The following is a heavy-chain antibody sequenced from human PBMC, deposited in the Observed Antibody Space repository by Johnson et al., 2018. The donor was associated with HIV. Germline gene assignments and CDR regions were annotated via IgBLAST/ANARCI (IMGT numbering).Heavy chain of an antibody. J-gene: IGHJ3*02. V-gene: IGHV3-30*04. Sequence: QVQLVESGGGVVQPGRSLRLSCAASGFTFSSYAMHWVRQAPGKGLEWVAVISYDGSNKYYADSVKGRFTISRDNSKNTLYLQMNSLRAEDTAVYYCARAGQSLAAPREGAFDIWGLGTMVTVSS. CDR3: ARAGQSLAAPREGAFDI. CDR2: ISYDGSNK. CDR1: GFTFSSYA. D-gene: IGHD6-19*01.